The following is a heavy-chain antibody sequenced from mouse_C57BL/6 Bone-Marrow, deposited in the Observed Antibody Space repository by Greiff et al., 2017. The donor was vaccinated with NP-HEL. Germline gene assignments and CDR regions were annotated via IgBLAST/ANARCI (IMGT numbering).Heavy chain of an antibody. Sequence: EVKLMESGGGLVKPGGSLKLSCAASGFTFSSYTMSWVRQTPEKRLEWVATISGGGGNTYYPDSVKGRFTISRDNAKNTLYLQMSSLRSEDTALYYCARQNYGNFPLDYWGQGTTLTVSS. J-gene: IGHJ2*01. CDR3: ARQNYGNFPLDY. CDR1: GFTFSSYT. D-gene: IGHD2-1*01. CDR2: ISGGGGNT. V-gene: IGHV5-9*01.